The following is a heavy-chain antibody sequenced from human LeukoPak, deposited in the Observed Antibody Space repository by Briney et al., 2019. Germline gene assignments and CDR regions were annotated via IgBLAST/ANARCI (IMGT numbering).Heavy chain of an antibody. Sequence: ASVKVSCKASGYTFTNFGISWVRQAPGQGLEWMGGIIPIFGTANYAQKFQGRVTITADESTSTAYMELSSLRSEDTAVYYCARGGTAMVTNYMDVWGKGTTVTISS. J-gene: IGHJ6*03. CDR3: ARGGTAMVTNYMDV. CDR1: GYTFTNFG. D-gene: IGHD5-18*01. CDR2: IIPIFGTA. V-gene: IGHV1-69*13.